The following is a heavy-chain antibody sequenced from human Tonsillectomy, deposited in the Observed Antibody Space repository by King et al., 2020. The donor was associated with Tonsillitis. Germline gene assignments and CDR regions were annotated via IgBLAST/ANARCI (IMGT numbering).Heavy chain of an antibody. CDR1: GGTFSSYA. CDR2: IIPIFGTA. CDR3: AREKGDDFWSGYYKRNDAFDI. D-gene: IGHD3-3*01. J-gene: IGHJ3*02. V-gene: IGHV1-69*01. Sequence: QLVQSGAEVKKPGSSVKVSCKASGGTFSSYAISWVRQAPGQGLEWMGGIIPIFGTANYAQKFQGRVTITADESTSTAYMELSSLRSEDTAVYYCAREKGDDFWSGYYKRNDAFDIWGQGTMVTVSS.